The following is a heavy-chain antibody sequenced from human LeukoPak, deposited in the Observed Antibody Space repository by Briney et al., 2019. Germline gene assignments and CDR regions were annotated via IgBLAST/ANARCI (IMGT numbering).Heavy chain of an antibody. Sequence: GASVKVSCKASGYTFTGYYMHWVRQAPGQGLEWMGWIIPNSGGTNYAQKFQGRVTMTRDTSISTAYMELSRLRSDDTAVYYCAREESGSYPPADYWGQGTLVTVSS. CDR2: IIPNSGGT. CDR1: GYTFTGYY. CDR3: AREESGSYPPADY. V-gene: IGHV1-2*02. D-gene: IGHD1-26*01. J-gene: IGHJ4*02.